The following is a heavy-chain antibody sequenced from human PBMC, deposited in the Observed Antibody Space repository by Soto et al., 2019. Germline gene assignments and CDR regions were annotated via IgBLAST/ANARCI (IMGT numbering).Heavy chain of an antibody. V-gene: IGHV3-7*01. J-gene: IGHJ5*02. CDR2: IKQDGSEK. D-gene: IGHD3-3*01. CDR3: ARDYYDVWSGYYWFDP. Sequence: GGSLRLSCAASGFTFSSYWMSWVRQAPGKGLEWVANIKQDGSEKYYVDSVKGRFTISRDNAKNSLYLQMNSLRAEDTAVYYCARDYYDVWSGYYWFDPWGQGTLVTVSS. CDR1: GFTFSSYW.